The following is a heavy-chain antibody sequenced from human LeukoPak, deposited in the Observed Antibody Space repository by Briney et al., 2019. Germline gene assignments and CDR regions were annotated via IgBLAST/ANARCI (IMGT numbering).Heavy chain of an antibody. J-gene: IGHJ4*02. D-gene: IGHD3-3*01. CDR2: INPSGGST. V-gene: IGHV1-46*01. CDR3: ARGHDFWSGYPGAFDY. CDR1: GYTFTSYY. Sequence: VASVKVSCTASGYTFTSYYMHWVRQAPGQGLEWMEIINPSGGSTSYAQKFQGRVTMTRDTSTSTVYMELSSLRSEDTAVYYCARGHDFWSGYPGAFDYWGQGTLVTVSS.